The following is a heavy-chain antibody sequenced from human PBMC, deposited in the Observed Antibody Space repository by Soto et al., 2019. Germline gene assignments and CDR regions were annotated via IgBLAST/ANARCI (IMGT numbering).Heavy chain of an antibody. CDR2: IIPIFGAA. CDR3: AGAYCGGDCTRSYYSDGMDV. CDR1: GGTFNNYA. D-gene: IGHD2-21*02. J-gene: IGHJ6*02. V-gene: IGHV1-69*01. Sequence: QVQLVQSGAEVKKPGSSVKVSCKASGGTFNNYAISWVRQAPGQGLEWMGGIIPIFGAAHYAHKFKGRVKITADESTSTSYMELTGLRSEDTAVYYRAGAYCGGDCTRSYYSDGMDVCGEGTTVSV.